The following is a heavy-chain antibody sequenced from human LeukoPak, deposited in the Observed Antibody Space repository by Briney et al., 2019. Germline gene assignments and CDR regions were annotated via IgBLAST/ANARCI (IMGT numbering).Heavy chain of an antibody. CDR1: GYSINNYW. CDR2: IYPADSDI. V-gene: IGHV5-51*01. CDR3: ARQEYCSGASCYTWFDP. J-gene: IGHJ5*02. D-gene: IGHD2-15*01. Sequence: PGESLKISCKGSGYSINNYWIAWVRQMPGKGLEWMGIIYPADSDIRYSPSLQGQVTISADKSISTAYLQWNSLKASDTAMYYCARQEYCSGASCYTWFDPWGQGTLVTVSS.